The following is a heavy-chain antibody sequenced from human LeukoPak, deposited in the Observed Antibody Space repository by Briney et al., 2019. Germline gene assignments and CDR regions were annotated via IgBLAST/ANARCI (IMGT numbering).Heavy chain of an antibody. CDR3: ARTYCGGDCYWGDFDY. CDR2: IIPIFGTA. D-gene: IGHD2-21*01. CDR1: GGTFSSYA. J-gene: IGHJ4*02. Sequence: SVKVSCKASGGTFSSYAISWVRQAPGQGLEWMGGIIPIFGTANYVQKFQGRVTITADESTSTAYMELSSLRSEDTAVYYCARTYCGGDCYWGDFDYWGQGTLVTVSS. V-gene: IGHV1-69*01.